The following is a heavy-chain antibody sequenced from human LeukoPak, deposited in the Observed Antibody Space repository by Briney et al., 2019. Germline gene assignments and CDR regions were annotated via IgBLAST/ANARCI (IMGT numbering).Heavy chain of an antibody. Sequence: GASVKASCKVSGYTLTELSMHWVRQAPGKGLEWMGGFDPEDGGTIYAQKFQGRVTMTEDTSTDTAYMELSSLRSEDTAVYYCAINFRGTGDYFDYWGQGTLVTVSS. CDR3: AINFRGTGDYFDY. V-gene: IGHV1-24*01. CDR2: FDPEDGGT. D-gene: IGHD1-1*01. CDR1: GYTLTELS. J-gene: IGHJ4*02.